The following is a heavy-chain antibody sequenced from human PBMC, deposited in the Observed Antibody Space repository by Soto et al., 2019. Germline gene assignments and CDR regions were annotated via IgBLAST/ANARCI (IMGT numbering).Heavy chain of an antibody. J-gene: IGHJ4*02. CDR1: GFTFNNYA. V-gene: IGHV3-23*01. Sequence: EVQLLESGGGLVQPGGSLRLSCAASGFTFNNYAMTWVRQAPGKGLEWVSAISGGGDTTSYADSVKGRFTVSRDGSQNTLYLQMSSLRAEDTALYYCAKGRGGSGSLTPRVVFWGQGTLVTVSS. CDR3: AKGRGGSGSLTPRVVF. CDR2: ISGGGDTT. D-gene: IGHD3-10*01.